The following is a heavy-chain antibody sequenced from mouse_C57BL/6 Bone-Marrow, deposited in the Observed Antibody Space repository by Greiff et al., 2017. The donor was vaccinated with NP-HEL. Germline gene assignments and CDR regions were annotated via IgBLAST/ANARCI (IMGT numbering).Heavy chain of an antibody. CDR1: GFSLTSYG. J-gene: IGHJ1*03. V-gene: IGHV2-5*01. CDR2: IWRGGST. CDR3: AKKALYGSSFWYFDV. Sequence: VKLVESGPGLVQPSQNLSITCTVSGFSLTSYGVHWVRQSPGKGLEWLGVIWRGGSTDYNAAFMSRLSITKDNSKSQVFFKMNSLQADDTAIYYCAKKALYGSSFWYFDVWGTGTTVTVSS. D-gene: IGHD1-1*01.